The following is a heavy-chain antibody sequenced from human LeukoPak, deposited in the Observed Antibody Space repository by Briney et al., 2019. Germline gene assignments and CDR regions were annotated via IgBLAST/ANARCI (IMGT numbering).Heavy chain of an antibody. V-gene: IGHV3-30-3*01. CDR3: ARKHLGGYSSSSGGGDFDY. Sequence: PGGSLRLSCAASGFTFSSYAMHWVRQAPGKGLEWVAVISYDGSNKYYADSVKGRFTISRDNSKNTLYLQMNSLRAEGTAVYYCARKHLGGYSSSSGGGDFDYWGQGTLVTVSS. CDR2: ISYDGSNK. J-gene: IGHJ4*02. D-gene: IGHD6-6*01. CDR1: GFTFSSYA.